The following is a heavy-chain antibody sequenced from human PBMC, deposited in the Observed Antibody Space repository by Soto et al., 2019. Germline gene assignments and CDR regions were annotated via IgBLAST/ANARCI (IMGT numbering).Heavy chain of an antibody. CDR2: IYYSGNT. CDR1: GGSISSSRFY. Sequence: ASETLSLTCFVSGGSISSSRFYWGWLRQPPGKGLEWIGSIYYSGNTFYYPSLKSRVSISVDTSKNQFSLKMSSVTAADTAVYYCARLGSTGSYQDYSGQRSLVPVSS. J-gene: IGHJ4*02. D-gene: IGHD1-26*01. V-gene: IGHV4-39*01. CDR3: ARLGSTGSYQDY.